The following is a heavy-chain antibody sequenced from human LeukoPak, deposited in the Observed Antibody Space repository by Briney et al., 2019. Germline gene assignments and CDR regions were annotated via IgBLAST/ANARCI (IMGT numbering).Heavy chain of an antibody. CDR2: IFYSGST. J-gene: IGHJ4*02. CDR1: GGSISSGGYY. CDR3: ARAESLID. V-gene: IGHV4-31*03. Sequence: PTETLSLTCTVSGGSISSGGYYWSWIRQHPGKGLEWIGYIFYSGSTYYNPSLKSRVTISLDTSKNQFSLKLNSVTAADTAVYYCARAESLIDWGQGTLVTVSS.